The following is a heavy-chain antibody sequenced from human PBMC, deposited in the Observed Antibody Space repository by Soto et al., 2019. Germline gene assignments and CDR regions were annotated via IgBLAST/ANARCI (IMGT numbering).Heavy chain of an antibody. CDR1: GDTFSSYA. CDR2: IIPTFGRT. D-gene: IGHD3-10*02. Sequence: SVKVSCNASGDTFSSYAISWVRQAPGKGPEWTGKIIPTFGRTNYAQKFQGRLTISADDSTSKAYMELSSLLSEDTAVYYCARDPLSSFAMDXWGQGTTVTVS. J-gene: IGHJ6*02. V-gene: IGHV1-69*13. CDR3: ARDPLSSFAMDX.